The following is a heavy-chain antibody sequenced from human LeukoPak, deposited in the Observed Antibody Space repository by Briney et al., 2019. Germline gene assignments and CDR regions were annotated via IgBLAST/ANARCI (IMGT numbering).Heavy chain of an antibody. D-gene: IGHD3-3*01. CDR3: ARVVRKIFGVVIFDY. J-gene: IGHJ4*02. Sequence: ASVKVSCKASDYTCTSYGISWVRQAPGQGLEWMGWISAYNGNTNYAQKLQGRVTMTTDTSTSTAYMELRSLRSDDTAVYYCARVVRKIFGVVIFDYWGQGTLVTVSS. CDR2: ISAYNGNT. V-gene: IGHV1-18*01. CDR1: DYTCTSYG.